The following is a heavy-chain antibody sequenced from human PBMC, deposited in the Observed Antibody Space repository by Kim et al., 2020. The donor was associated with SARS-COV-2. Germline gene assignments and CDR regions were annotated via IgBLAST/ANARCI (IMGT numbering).Heavy chain of an antibody. CDR1: GYSISAGSY. D-gene: IGHD6-13*01. J-gene: IGHJ5*02. Sequence: SETLSLTCTVSGYSISAGSYWGWLRQPPGKALEWIGNFYHGGSPYYNPSLKSRVAISEDASKNQFSLKLTSVTAADTAVYYCARAREIAFGPWGQGTLV. CDR3: ARAREIAFGP. CDR2: FYHGGSP. V-gene: IGHV4-38-2*02.